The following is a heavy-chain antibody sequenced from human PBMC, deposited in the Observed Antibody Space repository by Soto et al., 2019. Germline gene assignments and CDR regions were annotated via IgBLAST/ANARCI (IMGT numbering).Heavy chain of an antibody. CDR2: IIPSGGST. D-gene: IGHD1-26*01. CDR3: LRGGAVAGTTTPFDY. V-gene: IGHV1-46*03. CDR1: GYTFTNYY. Sequence: ASVKVSCKASGYTFTNYYMHWVRQAPGQGLEWVGRIIPSGGSTAYAQKFQGRVTMTRDTSTNTVQMDLSSLRSEDTAVYYCLRGGAVAGTTTPFDYWGQGTLVTVSS. J-gene: IGHJ4*02.